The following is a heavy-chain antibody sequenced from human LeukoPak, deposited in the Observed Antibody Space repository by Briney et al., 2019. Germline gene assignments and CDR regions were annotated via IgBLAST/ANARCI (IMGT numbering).Heavy chain of an antibody. CDR2: INPNSGGT. Sequence: ASVKVSCKASGYTFTGYYMHWVRQAPGQGLEWMGWINPNSGGTNYAQKFQGRVTMTRDTSISTAYMELSRLRSDDTAVYYCARVGIPITMVRKRSLDSQHWGQGTLVTVSS. CDR1: GYTFTGYY. D-gene: IGHD3-10*01. V-gene: IGHV1-2*02. J-gene: IGHJ1*01. CDR3: ARVGIPITMVRKRSLDSQH.